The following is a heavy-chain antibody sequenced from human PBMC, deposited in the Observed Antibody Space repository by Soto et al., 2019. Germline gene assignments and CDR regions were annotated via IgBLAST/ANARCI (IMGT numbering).Heavy chain of an antibody. CDR3: AKDVGDDYGSGSYPNYYYYMDV. Sequence: QVQLVESGGGVVQPGRSLRLSCAASGFTFSSYGMHWVRQAPGKGLEWVAVISYDGSNKYYADSVKGRFTISRDNSKNTLYLQMNSLRAEDTAVYYCAKDVGDDYGSGSYPNYYYYMDVWGKGTTVTVSS. V-gene: IGHV3-30*18. CDR1: GFTFSSYG. J-gene: IGHJ6*03. CDR2: ISYDGSNK. D-gene: IGHD3-10*01.